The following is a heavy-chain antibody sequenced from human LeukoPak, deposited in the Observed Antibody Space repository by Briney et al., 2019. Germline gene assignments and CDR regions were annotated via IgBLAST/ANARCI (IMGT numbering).Heavy chain of an antibody. D-gene: IGHD3-16*01. J-gene: IGHJ4*02. Sequence: ASVKVSCKASGYTFTSYDINWVRQAPGQGLEWMGWMNPNSGNTGYAQKFQGRVTITRNTSISTAYMELSSLRSEDTAVYYCARVRYRLAETYIDYWGQGTLVTVSS. V-gene: IGHV1-8*03. CDR1: GYTFTSYD. CDR3: ARVRYRLAETYIDY. CDR2: MNPNSGNT.